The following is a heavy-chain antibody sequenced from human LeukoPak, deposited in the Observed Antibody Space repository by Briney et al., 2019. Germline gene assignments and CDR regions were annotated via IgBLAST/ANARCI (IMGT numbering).Heavy chain of an antibody. D-gene: IGHD2-21*02. CDR3: ASAELVVTAISY. J-gene: IGHJ4*02. Sequence: GGSLRLSCAASGFTFSSYAMHWVRQAPGQGVEWLVFISYDGSNKYYADSVKGRFTISRDNAKNTLYLQMNSLRAEDTAVYYCASAELVVTAISYWGQGSLITVSS. CDR2: ISYDGSNK. V-gene: IGHV3-30-3*01. CDR1: GFTFSSYA.